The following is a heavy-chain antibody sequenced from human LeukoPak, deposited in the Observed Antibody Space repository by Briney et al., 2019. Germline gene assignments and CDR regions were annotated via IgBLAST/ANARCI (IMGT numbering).Heavy chain of an antibody. Sequence: GGSLRLSCAASGFTFSSYNMNWVRQAPGKGLEWLSYISSSTSTIYYADSVKGRFTISRDNAKNSLYLQMNSLRAEDTAVYYCARVAYHDDSGYYYQFDYWGQGTLVTVSS. D-gene: IGHD3-22*01. J-gene: IGHJ4*02. CDR3: ARVAYHDDSGYYYQFDY. V-gene: IGHV3-48*04. CDR1: GFTFSSYN. CDR2: ISSSTSTI.